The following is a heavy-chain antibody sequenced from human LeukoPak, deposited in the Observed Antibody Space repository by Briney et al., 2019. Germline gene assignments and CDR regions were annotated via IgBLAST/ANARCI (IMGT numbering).Heavy chain of an antibody. Sequence: GGSLRLPCAASGFTFSSYGMHWVRQAPGKGLEWVAVIWYDGSNKYYADSVKGRFTISRDNSKNTLYLQMNSLRAEDTAVYYCAREGSYYNGLDYWGQGTLVTVSS. CDR1: GFTFSSYG. V-gene: IGHV3-33*01. J-gene: IGHJ4*02. CDR2: IWYDGSNK. CDR3: AREGSYYNGLDY. D-gene: IGHD3-10*01.